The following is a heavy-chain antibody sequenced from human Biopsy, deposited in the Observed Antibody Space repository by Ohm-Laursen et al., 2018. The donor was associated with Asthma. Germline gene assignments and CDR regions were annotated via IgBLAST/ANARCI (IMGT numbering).Heavy chain of an antibody. Sequence: SQTLSLTCTVSYGSITSGGYYWTWIRQHPGKGLEWIGFIYYSGSTYYNPSLKSRVSISIDTSKNQFSLKLSSVTAEDTAVYYCAGGVVGDSPLCNYWGQGTLVTVSS. CDR2: IYYSGST. V-gene: IGHV4-31*03. D-gene: IGHD2-21*02. J-gene: IGHJ4*02. CDR3: AGGVVGDSPLCNY. CDR1: YGSITSGGYY.